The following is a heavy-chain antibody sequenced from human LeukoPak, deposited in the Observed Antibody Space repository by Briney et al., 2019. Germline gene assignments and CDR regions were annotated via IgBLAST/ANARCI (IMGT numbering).Heavy chain of an antibody. D-gene: IGHD1-26*01. V-gene: IGHV4-38-2*02. CDR3: ARGGSYPPRDFDY. J-gene: IGHJ4*02. CDR2: IYHSGST. Sequence: SETLSLTCIVSGYSITSGYYWGWIRQPPGQGLEWIGSIYHSGSTYYNPSLKSRVTMSVNTSKNQFSLKLSSVTAADTAVYYCARGGSYPPRDFDYWGQGTLVTVSS. CDR1: GYSITSGYY.